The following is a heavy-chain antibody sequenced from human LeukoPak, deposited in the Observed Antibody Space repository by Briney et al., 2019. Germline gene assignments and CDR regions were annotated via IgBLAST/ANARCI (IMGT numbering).Heavy chain of an antibody. V-gene: IGHV4-39*01. CDR3: GRGLLDYYDSSGIDY. J-gene: IGHJ4*02. Sequence: PAETLSLTCTVSGCSISSHNYYWGWIRQPPGKGLESFVNIFYSGSAYYNLSLMSRLAISVDKSKKQFSLKLTYVAAADTAFYYCGRGLLDYYDSSGIDYWGEGRLASVS. CDR2: IFYSGSA. CDR1: GCSISSHNYY. D-gene: IGHD3-22*01.